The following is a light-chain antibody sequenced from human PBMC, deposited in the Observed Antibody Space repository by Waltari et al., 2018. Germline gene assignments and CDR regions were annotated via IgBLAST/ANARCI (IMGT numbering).Light chain of an antibody. Sequence: QSALTPPASVSGSPGQSITISCTGTSSDVGAYNYVPWYQRHPGKVAKLMIYDVSDQPSGVSSRFSGSKSDNTAALTISGPQAEDEADYYCSSYRRGDTLLFGGGTKLTVL. CDR1: SSDVGAYNY. CDR2: DVS. V-gene: IGLV2-14*03. J-gene: IGLJ2*01. CDR3: SSYRRGDTLL.